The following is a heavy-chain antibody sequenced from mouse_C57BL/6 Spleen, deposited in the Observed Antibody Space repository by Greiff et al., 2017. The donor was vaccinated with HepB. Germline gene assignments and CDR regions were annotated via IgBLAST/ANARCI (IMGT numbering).Heavy chain of an antibody. V-gene: IGHV1-81*01. J-gene: IGHJ4*01. D-gene: IGHD2-4*01. Sequence: QVQLKESGAELARPGASVKLSCKASGYTFTSYGISWVKQRTGQGLEWIGENYPRSGNTYYNEKFKGKATLTADKSSSTAYMELRSLTSEDSAVYFCASYDYDRSYAMDYWGQGTSVTVSS. CDR2: NYPRSGNT. CDR1: GYTFTSYG. CDR3: ASYDYDRSYAMDY.